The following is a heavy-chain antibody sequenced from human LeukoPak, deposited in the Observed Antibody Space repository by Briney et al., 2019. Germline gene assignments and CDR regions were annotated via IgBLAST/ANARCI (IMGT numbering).Heavy chain of an antibody. J-gene: IGHJ4*02. Sequence: GGSLRLSCAASGFTVSTNYMSWVRQAPGKGLEWVSVTYIDSTSYADSVEGRFTISRDNSKNTLYLQMNSLRAGDTALYYCVRDQNYWGQGTLVTVSS. V-gene: IGHV3-66*01. CDR2: TYIDST. CDR3: VRDQNY. CDR1: GFTVSTNY.